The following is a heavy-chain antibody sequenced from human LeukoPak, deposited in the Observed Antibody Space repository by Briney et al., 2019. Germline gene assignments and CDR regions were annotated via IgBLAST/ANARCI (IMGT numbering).Heavy chain of an antibody. CDR3: ARVRCSGGSCPYYYYYYYMDV. CDR2: IHYIGST. Sequence: SETLSLTCTVSSGSLSTSNYYWAWIRQPPGKGLEWIGSIHYIGSTYYNPSLQSRVTISIDTSKNQFSLKLRFVTAADTAVYYCARVRCSGGSCPYYYYYYYMDVWGKGTTVTVSS. V-gene: IGHV4-39*07. CDR1: SGSLSTSNYY. D-gene: IGHD2-15*01. J-gene: IGHJ6*03.